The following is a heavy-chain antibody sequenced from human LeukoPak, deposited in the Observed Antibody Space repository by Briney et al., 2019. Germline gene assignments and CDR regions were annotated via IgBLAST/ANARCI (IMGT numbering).Heavy chain of an antibody. D-gene: IGHD3-10*01. J-gene: IGHJ6*02. CDR2: INHSGST. CDR1: GGSFSGYY. CDR3: ARAGVDVLLWFRESPAFYYYYGMDV. Sequence: SETLSLTCAVYGGSFSGYYWSWIRQPPGKGLEWIGEINHSGSTNYNPSLKSRVTISVDASKNQFSLKLSSVTAADTAVYYCARAGVDVLLWFRESPAFYYYYGMDVWGQGTTVTVSS. V-gene: IGHV4-34*01.